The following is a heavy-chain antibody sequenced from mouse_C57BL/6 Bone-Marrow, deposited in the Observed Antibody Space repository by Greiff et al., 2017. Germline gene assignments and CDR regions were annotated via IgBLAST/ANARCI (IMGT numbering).Heavy chain of an antibody. Sequence: EVKLQESGAELVRPGASVKLSCTASGFNIKDDYMHWVKQRPEQGLEWIGWIDPENGDTEYASKFQGKATITADTSSNTAYLQLSSLTSEDTAVYYCTYYHGNFEGFAYWGQGTLVTVSA. V-gene: IGHV14-4*01. CDR1: GFNIKDDY. D-gene: IGHD2-1*01. J-gene: IGHJ3*01. CDR2: IDPENGDT. CDR3: TYYHGNFEGFAY.